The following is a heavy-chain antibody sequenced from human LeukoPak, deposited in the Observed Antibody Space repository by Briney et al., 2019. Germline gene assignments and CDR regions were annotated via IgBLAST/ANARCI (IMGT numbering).Heavy chain of an antibody. Sequence: SETLSLTCTVSGGSISSYYWSWIRQPPGKGLEWIGYIYYSGSTNYNPSLKSRVTISVDTSKNQFSLKLSSVTAADTAVYYCARIEDYGGNSVNYWGQGTLVTASS. D-gene: IGHD4-23*01. J-gene: IGHJ4*02. CDR3: ARIEDYGGNSVNY. CDR1: GGSISSYY. CDR2: IYYSGST. V-gene: IGHV4-59*01.